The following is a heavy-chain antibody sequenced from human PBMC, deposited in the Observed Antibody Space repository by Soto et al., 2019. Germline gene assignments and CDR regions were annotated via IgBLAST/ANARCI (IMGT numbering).Heavy chain of an antibody. CDR2: ISYEGSNK. D-gene: IGHD1-26*01. CDR3: AKAGSPGPTYYYYMDV. CDR1: GFTFSSYG. V-gene: IGHV3-30*18. Sequence: SGFTFSSYGMHWVRQAPGKGLEWVAVISYEGSNKYYADTVKGRFTISRDNSKKTLYLQMNNLRDEDTALYYCAKAGSPGPTYYYYMDVWGKGTTVTVSS. J-gene: IGHJ6*03.